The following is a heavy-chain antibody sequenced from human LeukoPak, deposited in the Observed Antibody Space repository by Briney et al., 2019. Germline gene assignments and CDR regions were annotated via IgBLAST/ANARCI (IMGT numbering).Heavy chain of an antibody. V-gene: IGHV4-4*07. CDR3: AGGPLLVRYYYYMDV. Sequence: SETLSLTCTVSGGSISSYYWSWIRQPAGKGLEWIGRIYTSGSTNYNPSLKSRVTMSVDTSKNQFSLKLSSVTAADTAVYYCAGGPLLVRYYYYMDVWGKGTTVTIS. J-gene: IGHJ6*03. CDR2: IYTSGST. D-gene: IGHD6-13*01. CDR1: GGSISSYY.